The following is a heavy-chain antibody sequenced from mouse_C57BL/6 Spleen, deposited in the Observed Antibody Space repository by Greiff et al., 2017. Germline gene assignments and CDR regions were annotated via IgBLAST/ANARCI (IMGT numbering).Heavy chain of an antibody. CDR2: IDPSDSYT. CDR3: AREDYYGSSDVAY. D-gene: IGHD1-1*01. Sequence: VQLQQPGAELVRPGTSVKLSCKASGYTFTSYWMHWVKQRPGQGLEWIGVIDPSDSYTNYNQKFKGKATLTVDKSSSTAYMQLSSLTSEDSAVYYCAREDYYGSSDVAYWGQGTLVTVSA. CDR1: GYTFTSYW. V-gene: IGHV1-59*01. J-gene: IGHJ3*01.